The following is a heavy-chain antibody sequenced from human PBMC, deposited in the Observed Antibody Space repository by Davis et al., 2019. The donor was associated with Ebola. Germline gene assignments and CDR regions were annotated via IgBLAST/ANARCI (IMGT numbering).Heavy chain of an antibody. CDR3: ARDPPRTADSSDLDY. D-gene: IGHD3-22*01. CDR1: GFTFSIYA. Sequence: GESLKISCAASGFTFSIYAMSWVRQAPVNGLEWVSTISGSGGTTYYADSVKGRFTISRDNAKNSLYLQMNSLRAEDTAVYYCARDPPRTADSSDLDYWGQGTLVTVSS. V-gene: IGHV3-23*01. CDR2: ISGSGGTT. J-gene: IGHJ4*02.